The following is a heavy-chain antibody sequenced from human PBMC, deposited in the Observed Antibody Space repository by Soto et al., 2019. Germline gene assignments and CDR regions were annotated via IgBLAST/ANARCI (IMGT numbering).Heavy chain of an antibody. CDR1: GYSFTSYW. D-gene: IGHD6-13*01. CDR3: ARTSAAGQYYYGMDV. V-gene: IGHV5-51*01. J-gene: IGHJ6*02. CDR2: IYPGDSDT. Sequence: GESLKISCKGSGYSFTSYWIGWVRQMPGKGLEWMGIIYPGDSDTRYSPSFQGQVTISADKSISTAYLQWSSLKASDTAMYYCARTSAAGQYYYGMDVRGQGITVTVSS.